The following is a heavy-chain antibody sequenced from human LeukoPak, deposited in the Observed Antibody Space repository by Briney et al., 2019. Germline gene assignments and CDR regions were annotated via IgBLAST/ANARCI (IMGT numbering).Heavy chain of an antibody. CDR3: AKVSNYYYYYGMDV. CDR1: RFTFSTSW. V-gene: IGHV3-7*03. Sequence: PGGSLRLSCVASRFTFSTSWMTWVRQAPGKGLEFVAGIKYDGTMESYVDSVNGRFTISRDNAKNSLYLQMNSLRVDDTAVYYCAKVSNYYYYYGMDVWGQGTTVTVSS. J-gene: IGHJ6*02. CDR2: IKYDGTME.